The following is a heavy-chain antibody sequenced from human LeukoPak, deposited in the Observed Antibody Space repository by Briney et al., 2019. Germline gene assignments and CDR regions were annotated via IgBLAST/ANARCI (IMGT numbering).Heavy chain of an antibody. D-gene: IGHD6-19*01. J-gene: IGHJ4*02. CDR2: IYHSGST. Sequence: SGTLSLTCAVSGGSISSSNWWSWVRQPPGKGLEWIGEIYHSGSTNYNPSLKSRVTISVDTSKNQFSLKLSSVTAADTAVYYCARHVGSGWYDYWGQGTLVTVSS. CDR1: GGSISSSNW. CDR3: ARHVGSGWYDY. V-gene: IGHV4-4*02.